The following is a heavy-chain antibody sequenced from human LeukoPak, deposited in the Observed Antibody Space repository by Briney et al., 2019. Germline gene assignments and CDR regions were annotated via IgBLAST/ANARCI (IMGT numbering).Heavy chain of an antibody. CDR2: ISSSGSTI. CDR3: ARDSEYDILTGQGINFDY. Sequence: GGSLRLSCAASGFTFSSYEMNWVRESPEKGLEWVSYISSSGSTIYYADSVKGRFTISRDNAKNSLYLQMNSLRAEDTAVYYCARDSEYDILTGQGINFDYWGQGTLVTVSS. J-gene: IGHJ4*02. V-gene: IGHV3-48*03. D-gene: IGHD3-9*01. CDR1: GFTFSSYE.